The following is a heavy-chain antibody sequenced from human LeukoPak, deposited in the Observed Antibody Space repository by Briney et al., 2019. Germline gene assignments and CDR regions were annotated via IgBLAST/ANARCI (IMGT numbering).Heavy chain of an antibody. D-gene: IGHD3-10*01. CDR1: GGSISSAGW. Sequence: SETLSLTCAVSGGSISSAGWWSWVRQSPGKGLEWIGEIYHSGSTNYNPSLKSRVTISVDKSKNQFSLKLSSVPAADTAVYYCARGCYGSGNNNWFDPWGQGTLVTVSS. CDR3: ARGCYGSGNNNWFDP. J-gene: IGHJ5*02. CDR2: IYHSGST. V-gene: IGHV4-4*02.